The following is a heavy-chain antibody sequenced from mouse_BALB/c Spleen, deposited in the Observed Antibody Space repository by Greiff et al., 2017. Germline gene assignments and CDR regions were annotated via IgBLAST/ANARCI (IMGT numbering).Heavy chain of an antibody. Sequence: EVMLVESGGGLVQPGGSLKLSCAASGFTFSSYTMSWVRQTPEKRLEWVAYISNGGGSTYYPDTVKGRFTISRDNAKNTLYLQMSSLKSEDTAMYYCARGNDAFAYWGQGTLVTVSA. D-gene: IGHD2-12*01. J-gene: IGHJ3*01. CDR3: ARGNDAFAY. V-gene: IGHV5-12-2*01. CDR2: ISNGGGST. CDR1: GFTFSSYT.